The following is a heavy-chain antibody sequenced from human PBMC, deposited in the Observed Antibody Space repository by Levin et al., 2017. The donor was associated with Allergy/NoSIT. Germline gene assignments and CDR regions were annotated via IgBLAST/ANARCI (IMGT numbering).Heavy chain of an antibody. V-gene: IGHV1-24*01. J-gene: IGHJ1*01. CDR1: GYTLTELS. CDR3: ATDYGSYYDSSGYYGCFQH. Sequence: GESLKISCQVSGYTLTELSMHWVRQAPGKGLEWMGGFDPEDGETIYAQKFQGRVTMTEDTSTDTAYMELSSLRSEDTAVYYCATDYGSYYDSSGYYGCFQHWGQGTLVTVSS. CDR2: FDPEDGET. D-gene: IGHD3-22*01.